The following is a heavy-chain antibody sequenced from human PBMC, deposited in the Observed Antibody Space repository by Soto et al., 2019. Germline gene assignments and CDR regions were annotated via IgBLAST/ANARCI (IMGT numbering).Heavy chain of an antibody. Sequence: PVKGSCQGSGFTLTNSAMQWGRQARGQRLEWIGWIVVGSGNTNYAQKFQERVTITRDMSTSTAYMELSSLRSEDTAVYYCAAVGVVGATTNYFDYWGQGTLVTVSS. J-gene: IGHJ4*02. CDR1: GFTLTNSA. V-gene: IGHV1-58*02. D-gene: IGHD1-26*01. CDR3: AAVGVVGATTNYFDY. CDR2: IVVGSGNT.